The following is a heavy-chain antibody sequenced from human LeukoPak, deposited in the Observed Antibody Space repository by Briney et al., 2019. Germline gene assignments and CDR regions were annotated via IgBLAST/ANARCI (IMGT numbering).Heavy chain of an antibody. J-gene: IGHJ6*03. V-gene: IGHV4-39*07. CDR3: ATDPTTGDYYYYMDV. CDR2: IYYSGST. D-gene: IGHD1-26*01. CDR1: GGSISSSSYY. Sequence: SETLSLTCTVSGGSISSSSYYWGWIRQPPGKGLEWIGSIYYSGSTYYNPSLKSRVTISVDTSKNQFSLKLSFVTAADTAVYYCATDPTTGDYYYYMDVWGKGTTVTVSS.